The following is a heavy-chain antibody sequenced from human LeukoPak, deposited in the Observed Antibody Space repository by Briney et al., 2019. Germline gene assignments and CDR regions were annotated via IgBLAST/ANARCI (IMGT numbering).Heavy chain of an antibody. Sequence: PGGSLRLSYAASGFTVSSNYMSWVRQAPGKGLEWVSVIYSGGSTYYADSVKGRFTISRDNSKNTLYLQMNSLRAEDTAVYYCARGDLFTAIRYWGQGTLVTVSS. J-gene: IGHJ4*02. V-gene: IGHV3-66*01. CDR2: IYSGGST. CDR1: GFTVSSNY. D-gene: IGHD5-18*01. CDR3: ARGDLFTAIRY.